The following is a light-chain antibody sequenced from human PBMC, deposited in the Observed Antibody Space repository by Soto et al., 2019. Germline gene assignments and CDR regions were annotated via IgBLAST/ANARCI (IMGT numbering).Light chain of an antibody. V-gene: IGKV1-6*01. CDR1: QDIRND. CDR3: LQDYTYPWT. J-gene: IGKJ1*01. Sequence: AIQMTQSPSSLSASVGDRVTITCRASQDIRNDLGWYQHKPGKAPNLLIYAASTLRSGVPSRFSGSGSGTHFTLTNTSLLPDDFATYFCLQDYTYPWTFGQGTKVDIK. CDR2: AAS.